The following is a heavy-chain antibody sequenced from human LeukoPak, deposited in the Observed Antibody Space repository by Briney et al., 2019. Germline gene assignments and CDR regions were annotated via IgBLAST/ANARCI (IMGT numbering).Heavy chain of an antibody. Sequence: PGGSLRLSCAASGFTFSSYDMHWVRQAPGKGLEWVALIAYDGSNKYYADSVKGRFTISRDSSKNTLYLQMDSLRAEDTAVYYCAKRGAPTYYFDYWGQGTLVTVSS. J-gene: IGHJ4*02. CDR2: IAYDGSNK. D-gene: IGHD2-15*01. CDR1: GFTFSSYD. V-gene: IGHV3-30*18. CDR3: AKRGAPTYYFDY.